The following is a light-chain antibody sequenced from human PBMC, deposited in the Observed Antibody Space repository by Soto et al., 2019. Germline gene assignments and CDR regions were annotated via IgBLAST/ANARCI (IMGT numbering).Light chain of an antibody. Sequence: EILLTQSPDTLSLSPGARAPLSCRASQSVGSYLAWYQQRPGQTPRLLIYDASNRATGIPARFSGSGSGTDFTLTISSLEPEDFAVYYCQQRTNWPITFGQGTRLEIK. CDR2: DAS. CDR1: QSVGSY. CDR3: QQRTNWPIT. V-gene: IGKV3-11*01. J-gene: IGKJ5*01.